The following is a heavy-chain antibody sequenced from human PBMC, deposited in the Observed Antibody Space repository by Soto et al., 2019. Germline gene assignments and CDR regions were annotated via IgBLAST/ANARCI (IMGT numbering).Heavy chain of an antibody. CDR1: GYSFTSYG. J-gene: IGHJ6*02. D-gene: IGHD2-2*01. CDR3: ARDRSTSGYYYHMDV. V-gene: IGHV1-18*01. Sequence: QVQLVQSGAEVKKPGASVKVSCKASGYSFTSYGISWVRQAPGQGLEWMGWISAYNGNTNYAQKLHGRVTMTTDTSTSTAYMEMRSLRSDDTAVYHCARDRSTSGYYYHMDVWGQGTTVTVSS. CDR2: ISAYNGNT.